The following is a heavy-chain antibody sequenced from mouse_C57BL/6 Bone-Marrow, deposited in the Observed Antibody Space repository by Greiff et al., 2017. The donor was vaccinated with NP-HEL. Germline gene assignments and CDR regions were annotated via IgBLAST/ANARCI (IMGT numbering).Heavy chain of an antibody. CDR1: GYTFTDYY. CDR2: INPNNGGT. Sequence: EVQLQQSGPELVKPGASVKISCKASGYTFTDYYMNWVKQSHGKSLEWIGDINPNNGGTSYNQKFKGKATLTVDKSSSTAYMELRSLTSEDSAVYYCARDYYDYDESFYWYFDVWGTGTTVTVSS. D-gene: IGHD2-4*01. V-gene: IGHV1-26*01. J-gene: IGHJ1*03. CDR3: ARDYYDYDESFYWYFDV.